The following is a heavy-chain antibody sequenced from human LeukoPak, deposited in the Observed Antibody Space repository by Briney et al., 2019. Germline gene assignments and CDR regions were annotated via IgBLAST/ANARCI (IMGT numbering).Heavy chain of an antibody. CDR2: ISSSSSYI. V-gene: IGHV3-21*01. CDR1: GFTFSSYS. Sequence: GGSLRLSCAASGFTFSSYSMNWVRQAPGRGLEWVSSISSSSSYIYYADSVKGRFTISRDNAEKSLYLQMNSLRAEDTAVYYCARVTIFGYYYGMDVWGQGTTVTVSS. D-gene: IGHD3-3*01. CDR3: ARVTIFGYYYGMDV. J-gene: IGHJ6*02.